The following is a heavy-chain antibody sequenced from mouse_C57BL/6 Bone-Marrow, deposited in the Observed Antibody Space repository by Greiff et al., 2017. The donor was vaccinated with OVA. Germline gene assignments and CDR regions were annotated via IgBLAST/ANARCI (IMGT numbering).Heavy chain of an antibody. CDR2: IFSGSGCT. V-gene: IGHV1-56*01. CDR3: ARSGNKRMGDY. J-gene: IGHJ2*01. Sequence: VQLQQSGPELVRPGASVKIFCKAPGYHFTSHWMQRVRQRPGQGLEWIGEIFSGSGCTYYNEKFKGKATLTVATTSSTAYMQLSSLTSEDSAVYFCARSGNKRMGDYWGQGTTLTVSS. D-gene: IGHD3-1*01. CDR1: GYHFTSHW.